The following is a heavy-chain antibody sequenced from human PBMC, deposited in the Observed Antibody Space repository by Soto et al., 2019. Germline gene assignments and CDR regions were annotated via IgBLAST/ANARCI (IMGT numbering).Heavy chain of an antibody. Sequence: PVGSLRLSCAASGFTFSDYYMSWIRQAPGKGLEWVSYISSSGSTIYYADSVKGRFTISRDNAKNSLYLQMNSLRAEDTAVYYCARDQRTESTTGAYVDYWGQGTLVTAPQ. V-gene: IGHV3-11*01. CDR3: ARDQRTESTTGAYVDY. J-gene: IGHJ4*02. CDR1: GFTFSDYY. CDR2: ISSSGSTI. D-gene: IGHD1-26*01.